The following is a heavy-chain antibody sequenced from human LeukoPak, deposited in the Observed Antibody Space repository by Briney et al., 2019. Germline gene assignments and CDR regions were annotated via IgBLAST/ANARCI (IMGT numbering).Heavy chain of an antibody. D-gene: IGHD4-17*01. V-gene: IGHV4-4*07. CDR3: ARASHDYGDYSHFDY. CDR2: IYTSGST. CDR1: GGSSSSYY. Sequence: SETLSLTCTVSGGSSSSYYRSWIRQPAGKGLEWIGRIYTSGSTNYNPSLKSRVTMSVDTSKNQFSLKLSSVTAADTAVYYCARASHDYGDYSHFDYWGQGTLVTVSS. J-gene: IGHJ4*02.